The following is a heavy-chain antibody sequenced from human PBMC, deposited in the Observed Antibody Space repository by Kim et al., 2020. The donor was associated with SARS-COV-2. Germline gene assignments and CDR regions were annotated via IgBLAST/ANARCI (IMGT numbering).Heavy chain of an antibody. Sequence: GGSLRPSCAASGFTFSSYAMHWVRQAPGKGLEWVAVISYDGSNKYYADSVKGRFTISRDNSKNTLYLQMNSLRAEDTAVYYCAREVQWLPDYWGQGTLVTVSS. J-gene: IGHJ4*02. V-gene: IGHV3-30*04. CDR3: AREVQWLPDY. CDR2: ISYDGSNK. D-gene: IGHD6-19*01. CDR1: GFTFSSYA.